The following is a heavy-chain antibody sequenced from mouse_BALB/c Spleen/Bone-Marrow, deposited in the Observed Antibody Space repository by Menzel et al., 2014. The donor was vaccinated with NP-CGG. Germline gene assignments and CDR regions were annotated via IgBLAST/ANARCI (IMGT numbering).Heavy chain of an antibody. Sequence: QVQLQQSGAELARPGALPVKMSCKASGYTFDRYTMHWVKQRPGQGLEWIGYINPGSGYTNYSQKFKDKATLTADKSSTTAYMQLSSLTSEDSAVYYCARGDNWGQGTTLTVSS. CDR2: INPGSGYT. V-gene: IGHV1-4*01. J-gene: IGHJ2*01. CDR3: ARGDN. CDR1: GYTFDRYT.